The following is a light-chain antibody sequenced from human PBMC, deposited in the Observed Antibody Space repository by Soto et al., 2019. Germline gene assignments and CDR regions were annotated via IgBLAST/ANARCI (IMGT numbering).Light chain of an antibody. CDR3: QQYGSSPS. Sequence: EIVLTQSPCTLSLSPGERATLTCRASQTVHTSYLAWYQQKPGHAPSLLIYDASNRATGIPARLSGSGSGTDFTLTISSLEPEDFAVYYCQQYGSSPSFGQGTKVDIK. J-gene: IGKJ1*01. V-gene: IGKV3-20*01. CDR1: QTVHTSY. CDR2: DAS.